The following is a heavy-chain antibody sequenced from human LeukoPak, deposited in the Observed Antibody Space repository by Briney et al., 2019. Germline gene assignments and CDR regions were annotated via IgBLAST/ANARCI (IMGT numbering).Heavy chain of an antibody. V-gene: IGHV3-23*01. Sequence: RSGGSLRLSCTASGFTFSSYAMYWVRQAPGKGLEWVSGIFGSGGSAHYADSVKGRFTISRDNSHNTVYLQMNSLRAEDTAVYYCGKTTTGYSSGRNPAWPVDYWGQGTLVTVSS. CDR2: IFGSGGSA. CDR3: GKTTTGYSSGRNPAWPVDY. CDR1: GFTFSSYA. D-gene: IGHD6-19*01. J-gene: IGHJ4*02.